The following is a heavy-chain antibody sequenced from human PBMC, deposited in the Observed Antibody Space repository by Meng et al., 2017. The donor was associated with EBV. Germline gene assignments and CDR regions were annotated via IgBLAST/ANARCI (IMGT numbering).Heavy chain of an antibody. J-gene: IGHJ4*02. CDR2: IYDGGTT. Sequence: VPLHSVAPGLLEPYEALSTPCTVFGASVSCGTYHWSWIRQPPGKELEWIGYIYDGGTTIYNPSLKSRVTILVDASKNQFSLKLSSVTTADTAVYYCAKSRSSTPGVVDYWGQGTLVTVSS. D-gene: IGHD3-10*01. CDR1: GASVSCGTYH. V-gene: IGHV4-61*01. CDR3: AKSRSSTPGVVDY.